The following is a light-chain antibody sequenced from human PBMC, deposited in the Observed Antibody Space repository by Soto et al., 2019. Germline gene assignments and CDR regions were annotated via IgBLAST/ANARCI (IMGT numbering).Light chain of an antibody. V-gene: IGKV1-5*03. CDR3: QQYNSYWT. Sequence: IQLTQSPSSLSASVGDRVTITCRASQTISSWLAWYQQKPGKAPKLLIYKASTLKSGVPSRFSGSGSGTEFTLTISGLQPDDFATYYCQQYNSYWTFGQGTKVDIK. J-gene: IGKJ1*01. CDR1: QTISSW. CDR2: KAS.